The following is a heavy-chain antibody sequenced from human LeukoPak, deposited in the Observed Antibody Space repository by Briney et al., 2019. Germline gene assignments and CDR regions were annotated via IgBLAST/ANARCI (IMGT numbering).Heavy chain of an antibody. D-gene: IGHD6-6*01. V-gene: IGHV3-11*01. CDR1: GFTFSDYY. J-gene: IGHJ4*02. CDR2: ISSSGGTI. CDR3: AVDYYSSSDY. Sequence: GGSLRLSCAASGFTFSDYYMSWIRQAPGKGLEWVSYISSSGGTIYYADSVKGRFTISRDNAKKSLYLQINSLRAEDTAVYYCAVDYYSSSDYWGQGTLVTVSS.